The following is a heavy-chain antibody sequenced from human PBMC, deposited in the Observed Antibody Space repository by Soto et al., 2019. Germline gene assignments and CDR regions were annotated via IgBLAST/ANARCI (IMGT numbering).Heavy chain of an antibody. CDR3: ARGLRGISFYGMDV. CDR1: GFTFSLYG. V-gene: IGHV3-33*01. CDR2: IWYDGSNK. Sequence: QVQLVESGGGVVQPGRSLRLSCAASGFTFSLYGMHWVRQAPGKGLEWVAVIWYDGSNKFYADSVKGRFTISRDNSNNTLYLQMNSLRDEDTAVYYCARGLRGISFYGMDVWGQGTTVSVSS. J-gene: IGHJ6*02. D-gene: IGHD3-16*01.